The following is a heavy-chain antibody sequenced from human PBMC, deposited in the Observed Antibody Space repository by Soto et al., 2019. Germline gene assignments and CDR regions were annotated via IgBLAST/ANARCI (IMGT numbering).Heavy chain of an antibody. CDR2: IYYSGST. D-gene: IGHD2-15*01. Sequence: SETLSLTCTVSGGSISSYYWSWIRQPPGKGLEWIGYIYYSGSTNHNPSLKSRVTISVDTSKNQFSLKLSSVTAADTAVYYCARRYGGSIDYWGQGTLVNVSS. J-gene: IGHJ4*02. V-gene: IGHV4-59*08. CDR3: ARRYGGSIDY. CDR1: GGSISSYY.